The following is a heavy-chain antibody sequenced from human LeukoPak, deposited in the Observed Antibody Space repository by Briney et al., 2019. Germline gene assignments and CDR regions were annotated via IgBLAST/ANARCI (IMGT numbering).Heavy chain of an antibody. Sequence: GGSLRLSCAASGFTFSSYEMNWVRQARGKGLEWVSYISSSGSTIYYADSVKGRFTISRDNAKNSLYLQMNRLRAEDTAVYYCARDGMAAAGPKGDYWGQGTLVTVSS. V-gene: IGHV3-48*03. CDR1: GFTFSSYE. CDR3: ARDGMAAAGPKGDY. CDR2: ISSSGSTI. D-gene: IGHD6-13*01. J-gene: IGHJ4*02.